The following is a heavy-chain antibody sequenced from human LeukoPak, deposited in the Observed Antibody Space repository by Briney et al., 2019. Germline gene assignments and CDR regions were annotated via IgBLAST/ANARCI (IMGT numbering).Heavy chain of an antibody. CDR2: IYSGGST. CDR3: ARDRYGDY. V-gene: IGHV3-53*01. J-gene: IGHJ4*02. D-gene: IGHD1-14*01. Sequence: GGSLRLSCAASGFTVSSNYMSWVRQAPGKGLEWVSVIYSGGSTDYADSVKGRCTISRDNSKNTLYLQMNSLRAEDTAVYYCARDRYGDYWGQGTLVTVSS. CDR1: GFTVSSNY.